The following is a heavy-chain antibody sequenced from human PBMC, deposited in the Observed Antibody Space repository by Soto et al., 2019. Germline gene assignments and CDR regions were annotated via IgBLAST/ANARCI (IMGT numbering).Heavy chain of an antibody. D-gene: IGHD1-26*01. CDR1: GGSISSYY. J-gene: IGHJ4*02. CDR3: ARRYGSAIDY. Sequence: QVQLQESGPGLVKPSETLSLTCTVSGGSISSYYWSWIRQPPGKGLEWMGYIYYSGSTNYNPSLKSRVTISVDTSKNQFSLNLSSVTAADTAVYYWARRYGSAIDYWGQGTLVTVSS. V-gene: IGHV4-59*08. CDR2: IYYSGST.